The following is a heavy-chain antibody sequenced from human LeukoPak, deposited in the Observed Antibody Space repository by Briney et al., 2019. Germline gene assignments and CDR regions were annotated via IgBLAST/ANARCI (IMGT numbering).Heavy chain of an antibody. CDR2: IIPIFGTA. J-gene: IGHJ3*02. V-gene: IGHV1-69*06. CDR1: GYTFINNW. CDR3: ARALGPNAFDI. Sequence: SVKVSCKASGYTFINNWMHWVRQAPGQGLEWMGGIIPIFGTANYAQKFQGRVTITADKSTSTAYMELSSLRSEDTAVYYCARALGPNAFDIWGQGTMVTVSS. D-gene: IGHD3-10*01.